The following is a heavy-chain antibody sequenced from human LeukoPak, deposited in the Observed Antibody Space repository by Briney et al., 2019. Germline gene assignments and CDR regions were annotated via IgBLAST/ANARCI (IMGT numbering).Heavy chain of an antibody. Sequence: PGGSLRLSCAASGFTFSDYYMSWIRQAPGKGLEWVSYISSSGSTIYYADSVKGRFTISRDNAKNSLYLQMNSLRAEDTAVYYCASTMLIAAAAIYYYGMDVWGQGTTVTVSS. CDR2: ISSSGSTI. V-gene: IGHV3-11*01. D-gene: IGHD6-13*01. CDR1: GFTFSDYY. CDR3: ASTMLIAAAAIYYYGMDV. J-gene: IGHJ6*02.